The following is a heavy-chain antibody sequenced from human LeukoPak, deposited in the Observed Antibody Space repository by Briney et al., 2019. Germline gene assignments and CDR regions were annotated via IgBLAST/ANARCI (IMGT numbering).Heavy chain of an antibody. J-gene: IGHJ5*02. V-gene: IGHV3-30*04. Sequence: GGSLRLSCAASGFTFSSYAMHWVCQAPGKGLEWVAVISYDGSNKYYADSVKGRFTISRDNSKNTLYLQMNSLRAEDTAVYYCARVLCSSTSCSSSPWFDPWGQGTLVTVSS. D-gene: IGHD2-2*01. CDR3: ARVLCSSTSCSSSPWFDP. CDR1: GFTFSSYA. CDR2: ISYDGSNK.